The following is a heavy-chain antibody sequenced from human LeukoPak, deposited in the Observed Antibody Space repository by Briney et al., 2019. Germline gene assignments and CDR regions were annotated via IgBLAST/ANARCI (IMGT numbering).Heavy chain of an antibody. J-gene: IGHJ6*03. CDR2: ISSSGSTI. CDR3: ARAYYDSSGPSLYYYYYMDV. D-gene: IGHD3-22*01. CDR1: GLTFSDYY. V-gene: IGHV3-11*04. Sequence: PGGSLRLSCAASGLTFSDYYMSWIRQAPGKGLEWVSYISSSGSTIYYADSVKGRFTISRDNAKNSLYLQMNSLRAEDTAVYYCARAYYDSSGPSLYYYYYMDVWGKGTTVTVSS.